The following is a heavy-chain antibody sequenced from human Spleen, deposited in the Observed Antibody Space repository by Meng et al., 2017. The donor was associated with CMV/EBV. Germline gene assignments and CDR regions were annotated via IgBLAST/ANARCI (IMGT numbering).Heavy chain of an antibody. CDR3: ARGDTAMGQGYYYYGMDV. V-gene: IGHV4-59*01. CDR1: GGSFSGYY. J-gene: IGHJ6*02. Sequence: SQTLSLTCAVYGGSFSGYYWSWIRQPPGKGLEWIGYIYYSGSTNYNPSLKSRVTISVDTSKNQFSLKLSSVTAADTAVYYCARGDTAMGQGYYYYGMDVWGQGTTVTVSS. D-gene: IGHD5-18*01. CDR2: IYYSGST.